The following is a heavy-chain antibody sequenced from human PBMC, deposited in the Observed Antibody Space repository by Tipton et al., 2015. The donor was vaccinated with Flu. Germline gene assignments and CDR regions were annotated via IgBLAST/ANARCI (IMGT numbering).Heavy chain of an antibody. Sequence: TLSLTCTASYGSMIGHYWSWIRQPPGKGLEWIWYMYHSGSSNYNPSLKSRLTVSVDTSNFQSSLTLTSVTAADTAVYYCARGDSSGYYFDYWGQGILVTVSS. J-gene: IGHJ4*02. CDR1: YGSMIGHY. V-gene: IGHV4-59*11. CDR2: MYHSGSS. D-gene: IGHD3-22*01. CDR3: ARGDSSGYYFDY.